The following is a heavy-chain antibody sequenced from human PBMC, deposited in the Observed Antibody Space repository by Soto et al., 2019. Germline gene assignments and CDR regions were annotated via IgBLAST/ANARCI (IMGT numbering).Heavy chain of an antibody. CDR2: ISSPTSYI. J-gene: IGHJ6*02. Sequence: EVQLVESGGGLVKPGGSLRLSCAASGFTFSTYTMNWVRQAPGKGLEWISSISSPTSYIYYTDSVTGRFTISRDNAKNSLHLQMTSLGAADTAVYYCGRETGSYSWNDGLMDVGGQGTTVTVSS. D-gene: IGHD1-20*01. V-gene: IGHV3-21*01. CDR1: GFTFSTYT. CDR3: GRETGSYSWNDGLMDV.